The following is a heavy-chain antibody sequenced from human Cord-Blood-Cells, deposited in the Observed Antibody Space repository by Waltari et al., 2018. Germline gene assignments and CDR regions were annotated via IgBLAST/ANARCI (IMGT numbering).Heavy chain of an antibody. CDR1: GGSISSSGYY. CDR3: ARPGIVGATRGAFDI. J-gene: IGHJ3*02. CDR2: IYYSGST. D-gene: IGHD1-26*01. Sequence: QLQLQESGPGLVKPSETLSLTCTVSGGSISSSGYYWGWIRPPTGKGLEWIGSIYYSGSTYYNPSLKSRVTISVDKSKNQFSLKLSSVTAADTAVYYCARPGIVGATRGAFDIWGQVTMVTVSS. V-gene: IGHV4-39*01.